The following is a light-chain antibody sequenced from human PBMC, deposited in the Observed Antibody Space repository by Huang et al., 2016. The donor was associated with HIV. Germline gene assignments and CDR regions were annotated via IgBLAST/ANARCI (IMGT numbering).Light chain of an antibody. V-gene: IGKV2-30*01. Sequence: DVVMTQSPLSLPVTLGQPASISCRSSQSLVYSDGNTYLNWFQQRPGQSPRRLMYKVSNRDSGVPDRFSGSGSGTDFTLKISRVEAEDVGVYYCMQGTHWPMTFGQGTRLEIK. CDR1: QSLVYSDGNTY. J-gene: IGKJ5*01. CDR3: MQGTHWPMT. CDR2: KVS.